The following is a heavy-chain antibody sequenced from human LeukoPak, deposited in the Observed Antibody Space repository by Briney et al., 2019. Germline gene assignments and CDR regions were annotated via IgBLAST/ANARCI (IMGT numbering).Heavy chain of an antibody. V-gene: IGHV4-4*08. J-gene: IGHJ4*01. D-gene: IGHD6-13*01. Sequence: SETLSLTCTVSGGSLSTYYWSWIRQPPGKGLEWIGYIYNSGSTNYSPSLRSRVTISVDTSKNQFSLKMSSVTAADTAVYYCATFITASAGWSFWGHGTLVTVSS. CDR3: ATFITASAGWSF. CDR2: IYNSGST. CDR1: GGSLSTYY.